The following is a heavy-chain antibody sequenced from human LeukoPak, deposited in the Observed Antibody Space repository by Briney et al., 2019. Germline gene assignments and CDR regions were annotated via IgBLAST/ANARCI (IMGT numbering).Heavy chain of an antibody. CDR1: GGSISSSSYY. J-gene: IGHJ4*02. V-gene: IGHV4-39*07. Sequence: PSETLSLTCTVSGGSISSSSYYWGWIRQPPGKGLEWIGSIYYSGSTYFNPSLKSRVTISVDTSKNQFSLKLSSVTAADTAVYYCARGAVGNGIAAAEFDYWGQGTLVTVSS. CDR2: IYYSGST. CDR3: ARGAVGNGIAAAEFDY. D-gene: IGHD6-13*01.